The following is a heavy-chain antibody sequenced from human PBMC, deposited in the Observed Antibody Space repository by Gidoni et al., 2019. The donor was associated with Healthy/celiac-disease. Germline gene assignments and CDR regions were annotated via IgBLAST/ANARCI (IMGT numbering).Heavy chain of an antibody. CDR1: GLPFRSYD. D-gene: IGHD2-15*01. CDR2: KSYDGINK. CDR3: ANDGIRDCSGGSCYSIYYYGMDV. Sequence: QVQLVESGGGVVQPGRSLRLSCSASGLPFRSYDIHGLSTAPGKGLEWVVVKSYDGINKYYADSVKGRFTISRDNSKNTLYLQMNSLRAEDTAVYYCANDGIRDCSGGSCYSIYYYGMDVWGQGTTVTVSS. J-gene: IGHJ6*02. V-gene: IGHV3-30*18.